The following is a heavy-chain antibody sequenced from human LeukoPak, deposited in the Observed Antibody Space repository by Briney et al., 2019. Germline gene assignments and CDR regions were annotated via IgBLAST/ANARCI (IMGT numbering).Heavy chain of an antibody. J-gene: IGHJ6*03. CDR2: IYYSGST. D-gene: IGHD6-13*01. V-gene: IGHV4-59*12. Sequence: SETLSLTCTVSGGSISSYYWSWIRQPPGKGLEWIGYIYYSGSTNYNPSLKSRVTISVDTSKNQFSLKLSSVTAADTAVYYCARDVSSSWPYYYYYMDVWGKGTTVTISS. CDR3: ARDVSSSWPYYYYYMDV. CDR1: GGSISSYY.